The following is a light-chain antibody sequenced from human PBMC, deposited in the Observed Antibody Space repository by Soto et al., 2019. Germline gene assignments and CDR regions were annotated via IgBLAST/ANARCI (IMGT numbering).Light chain of an antibody. CDR2: AAS. CDR1: QGISSY. Sequence: AIRMTQSPSSLSASTGDRVTITCRASQGISSYLAWYQQKPGKTPKLLIYAASTLQSGVQSRFSVSGSGRDFTLTISCLHSEDFATYYCQQYYSYPFTFGPGNKVDIK. V-gene: IGKV1-8*01. CDR3: QQYYSYPFT. J-gene: IGKJ3*01.